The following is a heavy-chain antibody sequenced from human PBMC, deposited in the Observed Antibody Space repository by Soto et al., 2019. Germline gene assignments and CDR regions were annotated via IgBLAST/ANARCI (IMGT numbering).Heavy chain of an antibody. J-gene: IGHJ4*02. CDR2: IWYDGSNK. V-gene: IGHV3-33*01. Sequence: GGSLRLSCAASGFTFSSYGMHWVRQAPGKGLEWVAVIWYDGSNKYYADSVKGRFTISRDNSKNTLYLQMNSLRADDTAVYYCARVLAAAGTVGLLGYWGQGTLVTVSS. D-gene: IGHD6-13*01. CDR1: GFTFSSYG. CDR3: ARVLAAAGTVGLLGY.